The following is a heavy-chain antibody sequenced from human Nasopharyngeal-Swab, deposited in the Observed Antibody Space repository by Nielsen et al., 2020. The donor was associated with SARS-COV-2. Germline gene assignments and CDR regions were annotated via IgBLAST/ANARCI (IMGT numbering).Heavy chain of an antibody. V-gene: IGHV3-11*01. CDR1: GFTVSNHY. J-gene: IGHJ4*02. CDR2: ISSSGSTI. Sequence: GESLKISCAASGFTVSNHYMTWVRQAPGKGLEWVSYISSSGSTIYYADSVKGRFTISRDNAKNSLYLQMNSLRAEDTAVYYCARGRDYGGYYFDYWGQGTLVTVSS. D-gene: IGHD4-23*01. CDR3: ARGRDYGGYYFDY.